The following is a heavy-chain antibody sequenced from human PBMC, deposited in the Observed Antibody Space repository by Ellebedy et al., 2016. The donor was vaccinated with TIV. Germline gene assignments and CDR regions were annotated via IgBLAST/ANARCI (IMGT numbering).Heavy chain of an antibody. CDR3: HGYCSGGSCSSRANDY. CDR2: INEDGSEK. Sequence: PGGSLRLSCAASGFTFSTYWMNWVRQAPGKGLEWVANINEDGSEKHYVDSVEGRFTISGDNAKNSLYLQMNSLKAEDTAVYYCHGYCSGGSCSSRANDYWGQGTLVTVSS. J-gene: IGHJ4*02. D-gene: IGHD2-15*01. CDR1: GFTFSTYW. V-gene: IGHV3-7*02.